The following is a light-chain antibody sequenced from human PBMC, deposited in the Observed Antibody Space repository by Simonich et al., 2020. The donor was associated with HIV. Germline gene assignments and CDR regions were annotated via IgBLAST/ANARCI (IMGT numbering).Light chain of an antibody. CDR1: QSVSSN. CDR3: QQYNDWPWT. CDR2: GAS. V-gene: IGKV3-15*01. Sequence: DIVMTQSPDSLAVSPGERATLSCRASQSVSSNLAWYQQKPGQAPRLLIYGASTRATGIPARFSGSGSGTEFTLTISSMQSEDFGVYYCQQYNDWPWTFGQGTKVEIK. J-gene: IGKJ1*01.